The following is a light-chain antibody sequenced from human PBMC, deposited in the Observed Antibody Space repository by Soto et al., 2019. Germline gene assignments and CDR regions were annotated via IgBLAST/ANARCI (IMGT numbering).Light chain of an antibody. CDR1: SSNIGAGYD. J-gene: IGLJ1*01. CDR2: GNS. CDR3: QSYDSSLSGLYV. V-gene: IGLV1-40*01. Sequence: QSALTQPPSESGAPGQRVTISCTGSSSNIGAGYDVHWYQQLPGTAPKLLIYGNSNRPSGVPDRFSGSKSGTSASLAITGLQAEDEADYYCQSYDSSLSGLYVFGTGTKVTVL.